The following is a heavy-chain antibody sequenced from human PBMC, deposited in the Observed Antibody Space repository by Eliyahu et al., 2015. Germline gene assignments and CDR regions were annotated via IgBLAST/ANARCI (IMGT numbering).Heavy chain of an antibody. Sequence: QVQLQQRGAGLLKPSETLSLTCTVXGGSFSGYYWTWIRQPPGKGLEWIGEINHSGSTNYNPSLKSRVTISVDTSKFQFSLKLSSVTAADTAVYYCARGLAYYDTSGYYYYWGQGTLVTVSS. V-gene: IGHV4-34*02. CDR2: INHSGST. D-gene: IGHD3-22*01. J-gene: IGHJ4*02. CDR3: ARGLAYYDTSGYYYY. CDR1: GGSFSGYY.